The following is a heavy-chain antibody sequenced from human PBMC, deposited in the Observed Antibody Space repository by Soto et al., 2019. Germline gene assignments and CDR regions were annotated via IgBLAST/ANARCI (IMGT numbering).Heavy chain of an antibody. J-gene: IGHJ3*02. V-gene: IGHV3-23*01. Sequence: GGSLRLSCAASGFTFSSYAMSWVRQAPGKGLEWVSAISGSGGSTYYADSVKGRFTISRDNSKNTLYLQMNSLRAEDTAVYYCAKDRGCSGYLKNPVNPFDIWGQGTMVTVSS. CDR2: ISGSGGST. CDR1: GFTFSSYA. D-gene: IGHD3-22*01. CDR3: AKDRGCSGYLKNPVNPFDI.